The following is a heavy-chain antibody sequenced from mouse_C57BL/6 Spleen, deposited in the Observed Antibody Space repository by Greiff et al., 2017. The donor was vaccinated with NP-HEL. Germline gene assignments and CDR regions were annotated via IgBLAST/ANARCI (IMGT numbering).Heavy chain of an antibody. V-gene: IGHV1-5*01. CDR3: TRSGALLLRPSLDY. Sequence: VQLKQSGTVLARPGASVKMSCKTSGYTFTSYWMHWVKQRPGQGLEWIGAIYPGNSDTSYTQKFKGKAKLTAVTSASTAYMELSSLTNEDSAVYYCTRSGALLLRPSLDYWGQGTTLTVSS. D-gene: IGHD1-1*01. CDR1: GYTFTSYW. J-gene: IGHJ2*01. CDR2: IYPGNSDT.